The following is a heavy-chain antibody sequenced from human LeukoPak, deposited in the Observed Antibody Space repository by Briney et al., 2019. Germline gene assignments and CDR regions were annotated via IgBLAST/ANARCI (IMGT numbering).Heavy chain of an antibody. CDR1: GYTLTELS. V-gene: IGHV1-24*01. CDR3: ATDQRWFGEFPPISYNWFDP. D-gene: IGHD3-10*01. CDR2: FAPEDGET. Sequence: ASVKVSCKVSGYTLTELSMHWVRQAPGKGLEWMGGFAPEDGETIYAQKFQGRVTMTEDTSTDTAYMELSSLRSEDTAVYYCATDQRWFGEFPPISYNWFDPWGQGTLVTVSS. J-gene: IGHJ5*02.